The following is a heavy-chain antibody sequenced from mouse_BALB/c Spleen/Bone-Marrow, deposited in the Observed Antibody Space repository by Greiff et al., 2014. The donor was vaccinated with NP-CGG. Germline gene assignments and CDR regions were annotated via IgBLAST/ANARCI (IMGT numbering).Heavy chain of an antibody. D-gene: IGHD2-10*02. CDR1: GFDFSRYW. J-gene: IGHJ1*01. CDR2: IYPDSSTI. Sequence: EVKLMESGGGLVQPGGSLKLSCVASGFDFSRYWMSWVRQAPGKGLEWIGEIYPDSSTINYTPSLKDKFIISRDNAKNTLYLQMSKVRSEDTALYYCARRGYGNHWYFDVWGAGTTVTVSS. V-gene: IGHV4-1*02. CDR3: ARRGYGNHWYFDV.